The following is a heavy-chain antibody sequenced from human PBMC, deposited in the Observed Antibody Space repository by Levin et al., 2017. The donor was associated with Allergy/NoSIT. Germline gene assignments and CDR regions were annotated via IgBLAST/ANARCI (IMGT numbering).Heavy chain of an antibody. V-gene: IGHV4-39*07. CDR2: MYYSGATS. CDR1: GDSIDSKPLY. Sequence: TSETLSLTCSVSGDSIDSKPLYWGWVRQSPGKGLEWIGNMYYSGATSHYNPSLKRRVTISVDTSKNQFFLTLTSVTAADTAIYYCGRGMELQGRGNWFYPWGQGILVSVSS. CDR3: GRGMELQGRGNWFYP. D-gene: IGHD1-26*01. J-gene: IGHJ5*02.